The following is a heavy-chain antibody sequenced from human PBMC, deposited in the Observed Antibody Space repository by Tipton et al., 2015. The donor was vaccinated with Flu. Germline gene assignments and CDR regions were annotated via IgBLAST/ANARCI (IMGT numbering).Heavy chain of an antibody. CDR2: IYYSGST. V-gene: IGHV4-61*01. Sequence: TLSLTCTVSGGSVSSGSYYWSWIRQPPGKGLEWIGYIYYSGSTNYNPSLKSRVTISVDTSKNQFSLKLSSVTAADTAVYYCAREPTVVTPHYYYYYMDVWGKGTTVTVSS. J-gene: IGHJ6*03. CDR3: AREPTVVTPHYYYYYMDV. D-gene: IGHD4-23*01. CDR1: GGSVSSGSYY.